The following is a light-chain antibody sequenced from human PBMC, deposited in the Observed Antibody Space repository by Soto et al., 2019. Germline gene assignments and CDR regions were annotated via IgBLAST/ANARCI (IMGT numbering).Light chain of an antibody. J-gene: IGLJ3*02. CDR1: NIGSTS. CDR3: QVWDSSSDHWV. V-gene: IGLV3-21*04. CDR2: YDS. Sequence: SYELTQPPSVSVAPGKTARITCGGNNIGSTSVHWYQQKPGQAPVLVIYYDSDRPSGIPERFAGSNSGNTATLTISRVEAGDEGDYYCQVWDSSSDHWVFSVVTKLTVL.